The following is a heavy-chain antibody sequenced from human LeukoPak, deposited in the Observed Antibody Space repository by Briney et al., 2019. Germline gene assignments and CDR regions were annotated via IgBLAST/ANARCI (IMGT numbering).Heavy chain of an antibody. Sequence: RASVKVSCKASGYTFTDYYIHWVRQAPGRGLEWMGWINPNSGGTKDAQKFQGRVIMTRDTSSNTAYMDLSSLRSDDTAVYYCARRSHFKTVRGDDAFDIWGQGTMVIVSS. CDR1: GYTFTDYY. CDR3: ARRSHFKTVRGDDAFDI. J-gene: IGHJ3*02. D-gene: IGHD3-10*01. CDR2: INPNSGGT. V-gene: IGHV1-2*02.